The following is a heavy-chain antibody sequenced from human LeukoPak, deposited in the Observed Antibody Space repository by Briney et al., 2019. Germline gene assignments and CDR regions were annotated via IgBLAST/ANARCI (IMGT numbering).Heavy chain of an antibody. D-gene: IGHD3-10*01. V-gene: IGHV3-66*02. CDR3: AGNNYASGTFLVY. CDR2: TYSGGST. Sequence: GSLRLSCAASGFTVGSNYMNWVRQAPGKGFEWVSSTYSGGSTDYADSVKGRFTISRDSSKNTVYLQMNSLRSDDTAVYFCAGNNYASGTFLVYWGQGTLVTVSS. CDR1: GFTVGSNY. J-gene: IGHJ4*02.